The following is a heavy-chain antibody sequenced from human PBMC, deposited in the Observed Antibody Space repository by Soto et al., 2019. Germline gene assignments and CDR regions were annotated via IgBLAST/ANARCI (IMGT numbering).Heavy chain of an antibody. CDR2: IKEDGSET. Sequence: EVQLVESGGGLVQPGGSLRLSCAASGFTFSCYWMSWVRQAPGRGLEWVASIKEDGSETYYVDSVKGRFTISRDNAKNSLYLHMNSRRADDTAVYYCARATGADKEDYWGQGTLVTVSS. D-gene: IGHD3-10*01. CDR3: ARATGADKEDY. J-gene: IGHJ4*02. CDR1: GFTFSCYW. V-gene: IGHV3-7*04.